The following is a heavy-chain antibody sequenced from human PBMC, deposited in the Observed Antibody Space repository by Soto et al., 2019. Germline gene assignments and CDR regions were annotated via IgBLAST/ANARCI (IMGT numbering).Heavy chain of an antibody. CDR1: GFTVSSNY. D-gene: IGHD6-19*01. J-gene: IGHJ4*02. CDR3: XXXXXXGWYVDY. CDR2: IYSGGST. V-gene: IGHV3-53*02. Sequence: EVQLVETGGGLIQPGGSLRLSCAASGFTVSSNYMSWVRQAPGKGLEWVSVIYSGGSTYYADSVKGRFTISRDNSKNTXXXXXXXXXXXXXXXXXXXXXXXXGWYVDYWGQGTLVTVSS.